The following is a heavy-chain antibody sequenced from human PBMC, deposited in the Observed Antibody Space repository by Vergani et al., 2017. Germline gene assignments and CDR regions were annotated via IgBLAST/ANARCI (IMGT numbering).Heavy chain of an antibody. CDR3: ARDSLIVVVPAAPGYYYYGMDV. CDR1: GFTFDDYA. J-gene: IGHJ6*02. D-gene: IGHD2-2*01. Sequence: EVQLVESGGGVVQPGGSLRLSCAASGFTFDDYALHWVRQAPGKGLEWVSLIGGDGGSTYYADSVKGRFTISREDAKDSLYLQMNSLRAEDTAVYYCARDSLIVVVPAAPGYYYYGMDVWGQGTTVTVSS. V-gene: IGHV3-43*02. CDR2: IGGDGGST.